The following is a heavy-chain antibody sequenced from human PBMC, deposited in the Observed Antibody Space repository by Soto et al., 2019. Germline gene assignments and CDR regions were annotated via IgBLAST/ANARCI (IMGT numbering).Heavy chain of an antibody. J-gene: IGHJ4*02. Sequence: PGGSLRLSCVASEFTFSSYEMNWVRQAPGKGLEWVSYTSSFATTIYYTDSVKGRFTISRDNAKKSLYLQMNSLRAEDTAVYYCVRFGGAAAGPGDYWGQGTLVTV. V-gene: IGHV3-48*03. CDR2: TSSFATTI. CDR3: VRFGGAAAGPGDY. D-gene: IGHD6-13*01. CDR1: EFTFSSYE.